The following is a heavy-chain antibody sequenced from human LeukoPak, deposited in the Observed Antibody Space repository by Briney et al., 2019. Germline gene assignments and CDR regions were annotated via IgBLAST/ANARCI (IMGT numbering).Heavy chain of an antibody. J-gene: IGHJ4*02. Sequence: SETLSLTCAVYGGSFSGYYWSWIRQPPGKGLEWIGEINHSGSINYNPSLRSRVTVSVHTSKNQLSLKLSSVTAADTAVYYCARQWLVSPLFDYWGQGTLVTVSS. D-gene: IGHD6-19*01. CDR3: ARQWLVSPLFDY. V-gene: IGHV4-34*01. CDR2: INHSGSI. CDR1: GGSFSGYY.